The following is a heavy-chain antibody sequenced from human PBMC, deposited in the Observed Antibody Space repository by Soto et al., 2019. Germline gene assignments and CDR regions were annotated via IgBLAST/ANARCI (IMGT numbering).Heavy chain of an antibody. D-gene: IGHD3-22*01. CDR3: SYANDDSSGYYQRVFDH. J-gene: IGHJ4*02. CDR2: ISGSGGST. CDR1: GFTFSSYA. Sequence: GGSLRLSCAASGFTFSSYAMSWVRQAPGKGLEWVSAISGSGGSTYYADSVKGRFTISRDNSKNTLYLQMNSLKTEDTAVYYCSYANDDSSGYYQRVFDHWGQGTLVTVSA. V-gene: IGHV3-23*01.